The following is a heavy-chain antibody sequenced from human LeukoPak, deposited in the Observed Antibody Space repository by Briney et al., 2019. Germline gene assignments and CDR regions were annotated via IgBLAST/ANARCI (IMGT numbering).Heavy chain of an antibody. Sequence: SETLSLTCAVSGGSISSGGYSWSWIRQPPGKGLEWIGYIYHSGSTYYNPSLKSRVTISVDRSKNQFSLKLSSVTAADTALYYCAYSGSYGHLGYWGQGIPVTVSS. V-gene: IGHV4-30-2*01. D-gene: IGHD1-26*01. CDR3: AYSGSYGHLGY. CDR1: GGSISSGGYS. CDR2: IYHSGST. J-gene: IGHJ4*02.